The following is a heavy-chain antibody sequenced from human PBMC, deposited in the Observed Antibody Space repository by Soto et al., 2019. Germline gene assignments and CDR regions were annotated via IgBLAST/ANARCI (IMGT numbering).Heavy chain of an antibody. CDR1: GGTFSSYA. CDR3: ESWGRGHYDSPASDP. Sequence: QVQLVQSGAEVKKPGSSVKVSCKASGGTFSSYAISWVRQAPGQGLEWMGGIIPIFGTANYAQKFQGRVTSPADESTSTAYMELSSLRSEDTAVYCCESWGRGHYDSPASDPWGQGTLVTVSS. J-gene: IGHJ5*02. V-gene: IGHV1-69*01. CDR2: IIPIFGTA. D-gene: IGHD3-22*01.